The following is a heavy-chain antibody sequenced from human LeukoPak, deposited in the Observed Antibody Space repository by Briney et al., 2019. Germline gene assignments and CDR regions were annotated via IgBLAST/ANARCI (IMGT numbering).Heavy chain of an antibody. CDR1: GYTFTDHY. D-gene: IGHD3-22*01. CDR2: INPNSGGT. CDR3: ASFLYDSSGYYYGY. J-gene: IGHJ4*02. Sequence: ASVKVSCKASGYTFTDHYIHWVRQAPGQGLEWMGWINPNSGGTNYAQKFQGRVTMTRDTSISTAYMELSRLRSDDTAVYYCASFLYDSSGYYYGYWGQGTLVTVSS. V-gene: IGHV1-2*02.